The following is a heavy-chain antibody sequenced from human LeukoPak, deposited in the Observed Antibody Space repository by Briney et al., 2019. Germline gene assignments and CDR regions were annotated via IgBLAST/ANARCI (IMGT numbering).Heavy chain of an antibody. CDR1: GGSISSYY. CDR3: ARMGPATRNDAFDI. D-gene: IGHD2-2*01. J-gene: IGHJ3*02. Sequence: PSETLSLTCTVSGGSISSYYWSWIRQPAGKGLEWIGRIYTSGSTNYNPSLKSRVTMSVDTSKNQFSLKLSSVTAADTAVYYCARMGPATRNDAFDIWGQGTMVTVSS. V-gene: IGHV4-4*07. CDR2: IYTSGST.